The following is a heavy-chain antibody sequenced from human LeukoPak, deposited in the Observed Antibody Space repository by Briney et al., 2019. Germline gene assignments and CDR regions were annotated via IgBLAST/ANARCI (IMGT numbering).Heavy chain of an antibody. J-gene: IGHJ5*02. V-gene: IGHV1-69*04. D-gene: IGHD6-13*01. CDR1: GGTFSSYA. CDR2: IIPILGIA. CDR3: ARDLWVESSSWYPAP. Sequence: SVKLSCKASGGTFSSYAISWVRQAPGQGLEWMGRIIPILGIANYAQKFQGRVTITADKSTSTAYMELSSLRSEDTAVYYCARDLWVESSSWYPAPWGQGTLVTVSS.